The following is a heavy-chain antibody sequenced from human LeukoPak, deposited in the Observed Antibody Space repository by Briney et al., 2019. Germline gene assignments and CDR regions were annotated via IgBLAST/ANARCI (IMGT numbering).Heavy chain of an antibody. CDR2: IYSGGTT. V-gene: IGHV3-66*01. J-gene: IGHJ6*03. CDR3: AKVASSTRGDCYYYYMDV. CDR1: GFAVSGYY. D-gene: IGHD2-2*01. Sequence: GGSLRLSCAASGFAVSGYYMSWVRQAPGKGLEWVSLIYSGGTTYYADSVKGRFTISRDNSKNTLYLQMNSLRAEDTAVYYCAKVASSTRGDCYYYYMDVWGKGTTVTVSS.